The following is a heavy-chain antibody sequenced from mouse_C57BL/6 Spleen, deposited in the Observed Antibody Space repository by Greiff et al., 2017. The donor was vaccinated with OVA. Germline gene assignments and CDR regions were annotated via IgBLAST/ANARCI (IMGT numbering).Heavy chain of an antibody. CDR1: GFSFNTYA. Sequence: EVKLMESGGGLVQPKGSLKLSCAASGFSFNTYAMNWVRQAPGKGLEWVARIRSKSNNYATYYADSVKDRFTISRDDSESMLYLQMNNLKTEDTAMYYCVRAYYYGSSGYFDVWGTGTTVTVSS. J-gene: IGHJ1*03. V-gene: IGHV10-1*01. CDR2: IRSKSNNYAT. CDR3: VRAYYYGSSGYFDV. D-gene: IGHD1-1*01.